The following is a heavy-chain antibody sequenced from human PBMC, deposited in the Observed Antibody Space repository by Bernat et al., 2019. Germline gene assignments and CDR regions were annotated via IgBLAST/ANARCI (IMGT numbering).Heavy chain of an antibody. V-gene: IGHV1-18*04. CDR2: ISAYNGNT. CDR3: ARAGRAKGILKNYYYYYGMDV. CDR1: GYTFTSYG. J-gene: IGHJ6*02. Sequence: QVQLVQSGAEVKKPGASVKVSCKASGYTFTSYGFSWVRQAPGQGLEWMGWISAYNGNTNYAQKLQGRVTMTTDTSTSTAYMELRSLRSDDTAVYYCARAGRAKGILKNYYYYYGMDVWGQGTTVTVSS.